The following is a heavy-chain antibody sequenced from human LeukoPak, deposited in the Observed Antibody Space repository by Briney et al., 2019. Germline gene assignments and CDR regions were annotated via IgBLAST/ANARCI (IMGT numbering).Heavy chain of an antibody. Sequence: GGSLRLSCAASGFTFSDYYMSWIRQAPGKGLEWVSYISSSGSTIYYADSVKGRFTISRDNAKNSLYLQMNSLRAEDTAAYYCARDKAAAGNENWFDPWGQGTLVTVSS. J-gene: IGHJ5*02. V-gene: IGHV3-11*01. CDR2: ISSSGSTI. CDR1: GFTFSDYY. CDR3: ARDKAAAGNENWFDP. D-gene: IGHD6-13*01.